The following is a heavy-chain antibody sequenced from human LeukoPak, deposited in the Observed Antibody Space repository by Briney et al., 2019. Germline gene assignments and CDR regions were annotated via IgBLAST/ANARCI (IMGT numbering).Heavy chain of an antibody. V-gene: IGHV4-30-2*01. CDR1: GGSISSGGYS. Sequence: SETLSLTCAVSGGSISSGGYSWSWIRQPPGKGLEWIGYIYHSGSTYYNPSLKSRVTISVDRSKNQFSLKLSSVTAADTAVYYCARGGYCSSTSCPRFDYWGQGTLVTVSS. CDR3: ARGGYCSSTSCPRFDY. J-gene: IGHJ4*02. D-gene: IGHD2-2*01. CDR2: IYHSGST.